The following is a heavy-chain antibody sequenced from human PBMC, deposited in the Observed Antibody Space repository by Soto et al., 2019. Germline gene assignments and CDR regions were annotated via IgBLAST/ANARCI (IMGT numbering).Heavy chain of an antibody. D-gene: IGHD6-6*01. CDR3: AAGGQLVGTGFDY. CDR2: IYHSGST. V-gene: IGHV4-4*02. J-gene: IGHJ4*02. CDR1: GGSISSSNW. Sequence: SETLSLTCTVSGGSISSSNWWSWVRQPPGKGLEWIGEIYHSGSTNYNPSLKSRVTISVDKSKNQFSLKLSSVTAADTAVYYCAAGGQLVGTGFDYWGQGTLVTVSS.